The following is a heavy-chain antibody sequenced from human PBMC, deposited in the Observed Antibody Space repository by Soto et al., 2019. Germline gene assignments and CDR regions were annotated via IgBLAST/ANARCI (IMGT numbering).Heavy chain of an antibody. J-gene: IGHJ4*02. Sequence: TLSLPCTVSGGSVSSRNYYGGWIRQPPGKGLEWIGSLFYSGSTYYNPSLKSRVTISVDTSKNQFSLKLSSVTAADTAVYHCARHYGPPGDFYDSSGLFGSWGQGTLVT. V-gene: IGHV4-39*01. CDR1: GGSVSSRNYY. CDR2: LFYSGST. D-gene: IGHD3-22*01. CDR3: ARHYGPPGDFYDSSGLFGS.